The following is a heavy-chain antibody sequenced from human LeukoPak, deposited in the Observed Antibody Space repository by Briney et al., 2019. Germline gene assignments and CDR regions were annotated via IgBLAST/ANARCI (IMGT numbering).Heavy chain of an antibody. CDR1: GFTFSSYS. CDR2: ISSSSSYI. D-gene: IGHD3-3*01. CDR3: ARDPGRAGTTEWYYFDS. J-gene: IGHJ4*02. V-gene: IGHV3-21*01. Sequence: GGSLRLSCAASGFTFSSYSMNWVRQAPGKGLEWVSSISSSSSYIYYADSVKGRFTVSRDNSKNMVYLQMGSLRAEDMAVYYCARDPGRAGTTEWYYFDSWGQGTLVTVSS.